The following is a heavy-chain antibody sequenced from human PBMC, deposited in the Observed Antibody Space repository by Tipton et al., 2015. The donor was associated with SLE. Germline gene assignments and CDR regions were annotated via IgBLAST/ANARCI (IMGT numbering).Heavy chain of an antibody. V-gene: IGHV4-38-2*01. CDR2: ISHSETT. Sequence: TLSLTCVVSGYSISSGYFWTWMRQPPGRGLEWIGSISHSETTYSNPSLKSRVIMSLDTSNNQFSLQLTSVTAADTAVYYCARHPRHITASGTYPKGGSQYWGQGTLVTASS. CDR3: ARHPRHITASGTYPKGGSQY. CDR1: GYSISSGYF. J-gene: IGHJ1*01. D-gene: IGHD3-10*01.